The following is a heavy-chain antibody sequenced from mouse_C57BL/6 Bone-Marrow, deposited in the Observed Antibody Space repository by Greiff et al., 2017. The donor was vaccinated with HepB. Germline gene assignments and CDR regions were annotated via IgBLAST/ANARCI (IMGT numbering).Heavy chain of an antibody. CDR1: GYTFTSYG. CDR3: ARGSKGYFDY. J-gene: IGHJ2*01. Sequence: VKLMESGAELARPGASVKLSCKASGYTFTSYGISWVKQRTGQGLEWIGEIYPRSGNTYYNEKFKGKATLTADKSSSTAYMELRSLTSEDSAFYFCARGSKGYFDYWGQGTTLTVSS. CDR2: IYPRSGNT. V-gene: IGHV1-81*01. D-gene: IGHD1-1*01.